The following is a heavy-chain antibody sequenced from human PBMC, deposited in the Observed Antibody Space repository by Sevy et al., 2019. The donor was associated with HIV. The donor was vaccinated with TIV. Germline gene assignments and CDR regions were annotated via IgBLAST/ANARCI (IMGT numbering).Heavy chain of an antibody. CDR1: GFTFSSYS. V-gene: IGHV3-48*02. D-gene: IGHD6-25*01. CDR2: ISSSSSTI. CDR3: AREGPAAGYYDGMDV. Sequence: GGSLRLSCAASGFTFSSYSMNWVRQAPGKGLEWVSYISSSSSTIYYADSVKGRFTISRDNAKNTLYLHMNSLRDDDTAVYYCAREGPAAGYYDGMDVWGQGTTVTVSS. J-gene: IGHJ6*02.